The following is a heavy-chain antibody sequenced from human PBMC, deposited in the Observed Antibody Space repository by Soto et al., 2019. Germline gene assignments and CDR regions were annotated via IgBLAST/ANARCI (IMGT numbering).Heavy chain of an antibody. J-gene: IGHJ3*02. CDR3: AREGPIAVAGTVPSAFDI. CDR1: GGTFSSYT. V-gene: IGHV1-69*04. CDR2: IIPILGIA. D-gene: IGHD6-19*01. Sequence: SVKVSCKASGGTFSSYTISWVRQAPGQGLEWMGRIIPILGIANYAQKFQGRVTITADKSTSTAYMELSSLRSEDTAVYYCAREGPIAVAGTVPSAFDIWGQGTMVTVSS.